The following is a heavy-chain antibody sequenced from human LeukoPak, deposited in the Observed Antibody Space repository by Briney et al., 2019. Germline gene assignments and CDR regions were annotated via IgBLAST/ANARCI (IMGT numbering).Heavy chain of an antibody. V-gene: IGHV4-59*08. CDR2: IYYSGST. CDR3: ARSPAPSSSLTIFGVVFPYYGMDV. CDR1: GGSISSYY. Sequence: SETLSLTCTVSGGSISSYYWSWIRQPPGKGLEWIGYIYYSGSTNYNPSLKSRVTISVDTSKNQFSLKLSSVTAADTAVYYCARSPAPSSSLTIFGVVFPYYGMDVWGQGTTVTVFS. J-gene: IGHJ6*02. D-gene: IGHD3-3*01.